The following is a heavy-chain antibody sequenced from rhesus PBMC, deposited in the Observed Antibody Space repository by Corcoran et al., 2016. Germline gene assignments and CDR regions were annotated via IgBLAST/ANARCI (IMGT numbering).Heavy chain of an antibody. V-gene: IGHV3S5*01. CDR1: GFNFSSYG. J-gene: IGHJ4*01. D-gene: IGHD3-28*01. CDR2: INSGGGST. CDR3: AAHYGSGYYG. Sequence: EVQLVETGGGLVQPGGSLKRSWAASGFNFSSYGMSWVRQAPGMGLEGVSAINSGGGSTYYADSVKGRFTISRDNSKNTLSLQMNSLRAEDTAVYYCAAHYGSGYYGWGQGVLVTVSS.